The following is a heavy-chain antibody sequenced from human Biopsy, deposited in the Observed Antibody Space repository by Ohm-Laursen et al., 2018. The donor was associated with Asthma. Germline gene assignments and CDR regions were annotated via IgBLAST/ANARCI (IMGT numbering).Heavy chain of an antibody. CDR1: GYPFTDYY. J-gene: IGHJ6*02. V-gene: IGHV1-69*13. CDR2: LIPVLGTP. CDR3: ARGYSGSDRIVYYYSGLEV. D-gene: IGHD5-12*01. Sequence: SVKVSCKASGYPFTDYYVHWVRQAPGQGLEWMGGLIPVLGTPDHAQVFEGRVTITADESTSTAYMELSSLSSEDTAVYYCARGYSGSDRIVYYYSGLEVWGQGTTVTVSS.